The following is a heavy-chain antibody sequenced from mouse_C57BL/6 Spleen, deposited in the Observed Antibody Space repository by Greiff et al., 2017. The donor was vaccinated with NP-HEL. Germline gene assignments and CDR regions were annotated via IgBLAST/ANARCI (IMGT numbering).Heavy chain of an antibody. Sequence: EVQLVESGGGLVQPGGSMKLSCVASGFTFSNYWMNWVRQSPEKGLEWVAQIRLKSDNYATHYAESVKGRFTISRDDSKSSVYLQMNNVRAEDTGIYYCTEGYAMDYWGQGTSVTVSS. CDR3: TEGYAMDY. CDR2: IRLKSDNYAT. CDR1: GFTFSNYW. V-gene: IGHV6-3*01. J-gene: IGHJ4*01.